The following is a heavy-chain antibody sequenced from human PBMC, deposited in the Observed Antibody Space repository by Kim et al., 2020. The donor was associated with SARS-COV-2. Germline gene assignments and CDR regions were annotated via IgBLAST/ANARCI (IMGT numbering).Heavy chain of an antibody. CDR2: ISWNSGSI. Sequence: GGSLRLSCAASGFTFDDYAMHWVRQAPGKGLEWVSGISWNSGSIGYADSVKGRFTISRDNAKNSLYLQMNSLRAEDTALYYCAKDVLGVVVPAAMGVGGMDVWGQGTTVTVSS. J-gene: IGHJ6*02. CDR1: GFTFDDYA. CDR3: AKDVLGVVVPAAMGVGGMDV. D-gene: IGHD2-2*01. V-gene: IGHV3-9*01.